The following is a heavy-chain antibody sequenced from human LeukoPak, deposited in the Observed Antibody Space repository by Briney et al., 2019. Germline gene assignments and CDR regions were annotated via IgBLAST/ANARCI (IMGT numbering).Heavy chain of an antibody. Sequence: ASVKVSCKASGYTFTSYGISWVRQAPGQGPERMGWISAYNGNTNYAQKLQGRVTMTTDTSARTAYMELRSLRSDDTAVYYCARVFRDDYGDYLDYWGQGTLVTVSS. CDR2: ISAYNGNT. J-gene: IGHJ4*02. V-gene: IGHV1-18*01. CDR3: ARVFRDDYGDYLDY. CDR1: GYTFTSYG. D-gene: IGHD4-17*01.